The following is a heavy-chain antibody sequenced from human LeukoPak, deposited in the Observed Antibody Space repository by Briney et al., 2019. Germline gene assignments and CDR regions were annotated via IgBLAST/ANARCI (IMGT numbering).Heavy chain of an antibody. J-gene: IGHJ3*02. V-gene: IGHV1-69*05. CDR2: IIPIFGTA. D-gene: IGHD1-7*01. CDR1: GGTFSSYA. CDR3: AREKGNYDAFDI. Sequence: AASVKVSCKASGGTFSSYAISWVRQAPGQGLEWMGRIIPIFGTANYAQKFQGRVTITTDESTSTAYMELSSLRSEDTAVHYCAREKGNYDAFDIWGQGTMVTVSS.